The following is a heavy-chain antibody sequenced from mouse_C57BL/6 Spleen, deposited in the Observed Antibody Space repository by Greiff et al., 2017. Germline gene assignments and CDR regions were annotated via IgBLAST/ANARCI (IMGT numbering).Heavy chain of an antibody. V-gene: IGHV1-9*01. CDR3: ARCYYDYDGGDYYAMDY. Sequence: VQLQQSGAELMKPGASVKLSCKATGYTFTGYWIEWVKQRPGHGLEWIGEILPGSGSTNYNEKFKGKATFTADTSSNTAYMQLSSLTTEDSAIYYCARCYYDYDGGDYYAMDYWGQGTSVTVSS. J-gene: IGHJ4*01. D-gene: IGHD2-4*01. CDR2: ILPGSGST. CDR1: GYTFTGYW.